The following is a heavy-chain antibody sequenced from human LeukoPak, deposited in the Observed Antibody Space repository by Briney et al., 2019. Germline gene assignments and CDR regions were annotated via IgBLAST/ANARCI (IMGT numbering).Heavy chain of an antibody. D-gene: IGHD6-13*01. Sequence: GGSLRLSCAASGFTFSSYAMSWVRQAPGKGLEWVSAISGSGGSTYYADSVKGRFTISRDNAKNSLYLQMNSLRVEDTAVYYCAKARVGEAGASDYWGQGTLVTVSS. J-gene: IGHJ4*02. CDR2: ISGSGGST. CDR3: AKARVGEAGASDY. CDR1: GFTFSSYA. V-gene: IGHV3-23*01.